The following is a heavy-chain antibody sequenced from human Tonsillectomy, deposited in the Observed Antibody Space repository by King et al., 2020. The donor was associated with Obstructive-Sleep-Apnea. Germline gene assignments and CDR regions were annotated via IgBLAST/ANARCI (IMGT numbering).Heavy chain of an antibody. V-gene: IGHV4-34*01. J-gene: IGHJ5*02. CDR3: ARGSGAAAVNWFDP. D-gene: IGHD6-13*01. CDR1: GGSFSDYY. Sequence: HVQLQQWGAGLLKPSETLSLTCAVYGGSFSDYYWSWIRQPPGKGLEWIGEINHRGSTNYNPSLKSRVTISVDTSNNQFSLKLNSVTAADTAVYYCARGSGAAAVNWFDPWGQGTLVTVSS. CDR2: INHRGST.